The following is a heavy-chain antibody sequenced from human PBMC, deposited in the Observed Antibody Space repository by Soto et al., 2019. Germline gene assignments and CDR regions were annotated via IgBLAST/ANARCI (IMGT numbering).Heavy chain of an antibody. CDR2: ISGSGGST. J-gene: IGHJ4*02. Sequence: GGSLRLSCAASGFTFSNYAMSWVRQAPGNGLEWVSGISGSGGSTYYADSVKGRFAISRDNSQNTLSLQMNSLRAEDTAKYYWASPDKAAAGKTGLDYGAKGTLVTVSS. CDR1: GFTFSNYA. V-gene: IGHV3-23*01. CDR3: ASPDKAAAGKTGLDY. D-gene: IGHD6-13*01.